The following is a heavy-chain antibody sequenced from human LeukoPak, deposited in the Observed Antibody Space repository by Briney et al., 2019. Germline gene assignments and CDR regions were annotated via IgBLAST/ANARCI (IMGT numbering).Heavy chain of an antibody. CDR1: GGSITSGGYY. D-gene: IGHD1-14*01. V-gene: IGHV4-31*03. CDR3: ARDQSPGDYFDY. J-gene: IGHJ4*02. Sequence: SETLSLTCTVSGGSITSGGYYWSWIRQHPGKGLEWIGYIYYSGSTYYNPSLKSRVTISVDTSKNQFSLKLSSVTAADTAVYYCARDQSPGDYFDYWGQGTLVTVSS. CDR2: IYYSGST.